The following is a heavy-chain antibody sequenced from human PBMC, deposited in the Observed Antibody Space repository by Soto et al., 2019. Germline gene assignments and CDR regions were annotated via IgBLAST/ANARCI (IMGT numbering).Heavy chain of an antibody. D-gene: IGHD5-12*01. CDR3: ARGELATLAYFDY. CDR1: GGSFGSSA. J-gene: IGHJ4*02. CDR2: ITPVFGTP. Sequence: QVQLVQSGAEVKKPGSSVKVSCKASGGSFGSSAISWVRQAPGQGLEWMGGITPVFGTPNYAQKFQGRVTISADTSTSTAYMEVRSLRSEDTAVYYCARGELATLAYFDYWGQGTQVIVSS. V-gene: IGHV1-69*06.